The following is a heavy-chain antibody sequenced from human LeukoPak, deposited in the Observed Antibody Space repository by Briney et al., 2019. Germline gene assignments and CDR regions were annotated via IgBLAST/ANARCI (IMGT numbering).Heavy chain of an antibody. CDR1: GFTFSSYG. D-gene: IGHD6-13*01. CDR3: AKDSGGPVRYSSSWHYFDY. V-gene: IGHV3-30*02. CDR2: IRYDGSNK. J-gene: IGHJ4*02. Sequence: GGSLRLSCAASGFTFSSYGMHWVRQAPGKGLEWVAFIRYDGSNKYYADSVKGRFTISRDNSKNTLYLQMNSLRAEDTAVYYCAKDSGGPVRYSSSWHYFDYWGQGTLVTVSS.